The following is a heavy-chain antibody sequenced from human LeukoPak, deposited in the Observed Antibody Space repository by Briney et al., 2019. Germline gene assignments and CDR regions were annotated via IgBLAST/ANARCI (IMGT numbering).Heavy chain of an antibody. Sequence: GGSLRLSCAASGFTFSRYNMNWVRQAPGKGLEWVASISRGSNYIHYAESLKGRLTISRDDAKNSLYLQMNSLRADDTAVYYCSRDFGPYGSGPNDAFDIWGQGTVVSVSS. CDR2: ISRGSNYI. CDR1: GFTFSRYN. J-gene: IGHJ3*02. CDR3: SRDFGPYGSGPNDAFDI. D-gene: IGHD3-10*01. V-gene: IGHV3-21*01.